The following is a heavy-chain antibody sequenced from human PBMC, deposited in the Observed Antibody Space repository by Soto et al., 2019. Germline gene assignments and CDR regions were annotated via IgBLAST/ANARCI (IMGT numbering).Heavy chain of an antibody. CDR3: ARHSARYSSSWYWFDP. CDR1: GGNISGYD. V-gene: IGHV4-59*08. Sequence: SETMCLTCTVAGGNISGYDWSWIRKNTGKGLEWIGYIYYSGSTNYNPSLKSRVTISVDTSKNQFSLKLSSVTAADTAVYYCARHSARYSSSWYWFDPWGQGTLVTVSS. D-gene: IGHD6-13*01. CDR2: IYYSGST. J-gene: IGHJ5*02.